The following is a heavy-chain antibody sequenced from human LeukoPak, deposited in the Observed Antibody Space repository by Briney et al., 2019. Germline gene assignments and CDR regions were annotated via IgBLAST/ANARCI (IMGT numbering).Heavy chain of an antibody. Sequence: SVKVSCKASGGTFSSYAISWVRQAPGQGLEWMGGIIPIFGTANYAQKFQGRVTITTDESTSTAYMELSSLRSEDTAVYYCARVGPHYDFWSGLTDMGNYYYYMDVWGKGTTVTVSS. CDR3: ARVGPHYDFWSGLTDMGNYYYYMDV. J-gene: IGHJ6*03. D-gene: IGHD3-3*01. CDR2: IIPIFGTA. V-gene: IGHV1-69*05. CDR1: GGTFSSYA.